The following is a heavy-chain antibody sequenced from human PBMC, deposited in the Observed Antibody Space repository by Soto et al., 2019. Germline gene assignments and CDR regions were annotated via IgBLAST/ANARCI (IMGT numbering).Heavy chain of an antibody. D-gene: IGHD2-15*01. J-gene: IGHJ4*02. CDR1: GGSISSYY. Sequence: SETLSLTCTVSGGSISSYYWSWIRQPPGKGLEWIGYIYYSGSTNYNPSLKSRVTISVDTSKNQFSLKLSSVTAADTAVYYCARLVRLGSLPGLVVAATYYFDYWGQGTLVTVSS. CDR3: ARLVRLGSLPGLVVAATYYFDY. V-gene: IGHV4-59*08. CDR2: IYYSGST.